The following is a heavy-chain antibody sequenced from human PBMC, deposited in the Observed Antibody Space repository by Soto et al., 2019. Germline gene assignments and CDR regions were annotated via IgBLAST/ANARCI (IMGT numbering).Heavy chain of an antibody. CDR2: IYYSGST. D-gene: IGHD3-3*01. V-gene: IGHV4-31*03. CDR3: AREITIFGVRGRWFAP. Sequence: SETLSLTCTVSGGSISSGGYYWSWIRQHPGKGLEWIGYIYYSGSTYYNPSLKSRVTISVDTSKNQFSLKLSSVTAADTAVYYCAREITIFGVRGRWFAPWGQGTLVTVSS. CDR1: GGSISSGGYY. J-gene: IGHJ5*02.